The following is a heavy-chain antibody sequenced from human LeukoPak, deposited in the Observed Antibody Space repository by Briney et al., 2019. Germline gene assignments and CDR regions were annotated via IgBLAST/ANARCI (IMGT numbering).Heavy chain of an antibody. CDR2: ISSSGSTI. Sequence: PGGSLRLSCAASGFTFSSYEMNWVRQAPGKGLEWVSYISSSGSTIYYADSVKGRFTISRDNAKNSLYLQMNSLRAEDTAVYYCARDWGFGEFHWFDPWGQGTLVTVSS. D-gene: IGHD3-10*01. CDR3: ARDWGFGEFHWFDP. V-gene: IGHV3-48*03. J-gene: IGHJ5*02. CDR1: GFTFSSYE.